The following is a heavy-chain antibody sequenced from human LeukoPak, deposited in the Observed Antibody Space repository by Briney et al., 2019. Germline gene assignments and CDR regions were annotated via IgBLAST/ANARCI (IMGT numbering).Heavy chain of an antibody. Sequence: GGSLRLSCAASGFIFNTYSMNWVCQAPGKGLEWVSYISSSGGTMYYADSVKGRFTISRDNANNSLYLQLNSLTVEDTAVYYCARDLDYGLDYWGQGTLVTVSS. CDR3: ARDLDYGLDY. V-gene: IGHV3-48*01. J-gene: IGHJ4*02. CDR1: GFIFNTYS. CDR2: ISSSGGTM. D-gene: IGHD4-17*01.